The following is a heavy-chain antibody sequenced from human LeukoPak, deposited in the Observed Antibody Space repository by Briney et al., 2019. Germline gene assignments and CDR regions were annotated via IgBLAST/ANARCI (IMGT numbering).Heavy chain of an antibody. CDR2: ISAYNGNT. D-gene: IGHD4-17*01. J-gene: IGHJ4*02. Sequence: GASVKVSCKASGYTFTSYGISWVRQAPGQGLEWMGWISAYNGNTNYAQKLQGRVTMTTDTSTSTAYMELRSLRSDDTAVYYCARGPDYGDYLPFFDYWGQGTLVTVSS. V-gene: IGHV1-18*01. CDR1: GYTFTSYG. CDR3: ARGPDYGDYLPFFDY.